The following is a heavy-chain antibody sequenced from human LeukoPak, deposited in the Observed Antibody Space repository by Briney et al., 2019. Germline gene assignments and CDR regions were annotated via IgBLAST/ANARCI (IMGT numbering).Heavy chain of an antibody. CDR3: ARGEGYVILTAVPYYFDY. CDR2: IKQDGSEK. D-gene: IGHD3-9*01. J-gene: IGHJ4*02. V-gene: IGHV3-7*01. Sequence: SGGSLGLSCAASGFTFSSYWMSWVRQAPGKGLEWVANIKQDGSEKYYVDSVKGRFTISRDNAKNSLYLQMNSLRAEDPAVYYCARGEGYVILTAVPYYFDYWGQGTLVTVSS. CDR1: GFTFSSYW.